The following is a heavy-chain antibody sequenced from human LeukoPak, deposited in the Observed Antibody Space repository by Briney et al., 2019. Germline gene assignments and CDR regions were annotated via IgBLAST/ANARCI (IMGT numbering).Heavy chain of an antibody. J-gene: IGHJ4*02. Sequence: SVKVSCKASGGTFSSYAISWVRQAPGQGLEWMGRIIPILGIANYAQKFQGRVTITADKSTSTAYMELSSLRSEDTAVYYCARDFEIQLWEMVGYFDYWGQGTLVTVSS. CDR3: ARDFEIQLWEMVGYFDY. D-gene: IGHD5-18*01. V-gene: IGHV1-69*04. CDR1: GGTFSSYA. CDR2: IIPILGIA.